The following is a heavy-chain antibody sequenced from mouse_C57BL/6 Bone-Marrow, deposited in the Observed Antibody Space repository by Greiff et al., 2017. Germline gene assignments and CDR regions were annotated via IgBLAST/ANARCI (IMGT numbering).Heavy chain of an antibody. CDR1: GYTFTSYW. V-gene: IGHV1-55*01. D-gene: IGHD1-1*01. CDR2: IYPGSGST. J-gene: IGHJ1*03. CDR3: ARKSSYVDWYFDV. Sequence: VQLQQPGAELVKPGASVKMSCKASGYTFTSYWITWVKQRPGQGLEWIGDIYPGSGSTNYNEKFKSKATLTVDTSSSTAYTQLSSLTSEDSAVYYCARKSSYVDWYFDVWGTGTTVTVAS.